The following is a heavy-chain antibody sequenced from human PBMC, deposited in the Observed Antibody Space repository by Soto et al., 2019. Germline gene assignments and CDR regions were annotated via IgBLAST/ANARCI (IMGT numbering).Heavy chain of an antibody. CDR3: ARTVAVRYYFDY. CDR1: GFSLSTSGMC. V-gene: IGHV2-70*01. Sequence: TGPKLVNPTQTLTLTCNFSGFSLSTSGMCVSWIRQPPGKALEWLALIDWDDDKYYSTSLKTRLTISKDTSKNQVVLTMTHRDHVDTATYYGARTVAVRYYFDYWGQGTLVTFSS. D-gene: IGHD6-19*01. CDR2: IDWDDDK. J-gene: IGHJ4*02.